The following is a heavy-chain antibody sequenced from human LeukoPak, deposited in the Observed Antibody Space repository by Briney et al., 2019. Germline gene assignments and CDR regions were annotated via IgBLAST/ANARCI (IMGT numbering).Heavy chain of an antibody. CDR1: GGSISSYY. CDR3: ARLDPVAGPFDY. CDR2: IYYSGST. J-gene: IGHJ4*02. V-gene: IGHV4-59*08. D-gene: IGHD6-19*01. Sequence: PSETLSLTCTVSGGSISSYYWSWIRQPPGKGLEWIGYIYYSGSTNYNPSLKSRVTISVDTSKNQFSLKLSSVTAADTAVYYCARLDPVAGPFDYWGQGTLVTVSS.